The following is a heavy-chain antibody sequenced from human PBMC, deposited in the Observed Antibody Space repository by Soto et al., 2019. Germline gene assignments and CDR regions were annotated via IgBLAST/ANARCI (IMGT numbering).Heavy chain of an antibody. CDR3: ASVWEYCSGGSCYSPDY. J-gene: IGHJ4*02. Sequence: SETLSLTCAVYGGSFSGYYWSWIRQPPGKGLEWIGEINHSGSTNYNPSLKSRVTISVDTSKNQFSLKLSSVTAADTAVYYCASVWEYCSGGSCYSPDYWGQGTLVTVSS. CDR1: GGSFSGYY. D-gene: IGHD2-15*01. V-gene: IGHV4-34*01. CDR2: INHSGST.